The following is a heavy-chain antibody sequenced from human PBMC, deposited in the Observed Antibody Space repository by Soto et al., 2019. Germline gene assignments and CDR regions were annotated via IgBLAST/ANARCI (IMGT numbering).Heavy chain of an antibody. J-gene: IGHJ5*02. D-gene: IGHD3-3*02. CDR2: INSDGSDT. V-gene: IGHV3-74*03. CDR1: GFTLTNYW. Sequence: DVQLVESGGGLVQPGGSLRLSCAASGFTLTNYWMHWVRQSPGRGLMWVARINSDGSDTLYPDSVRGRFTISRDNAKNTVYLQMSSMRADDAAVYYCARERPDALTITAHPMFDLWGQGTLVTVSS. CDR3: ARERPDALTITAHPMFDL.